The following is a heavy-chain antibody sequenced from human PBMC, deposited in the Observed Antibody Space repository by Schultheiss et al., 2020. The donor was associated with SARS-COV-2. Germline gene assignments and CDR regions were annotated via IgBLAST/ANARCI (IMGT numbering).Heavy chain of an antibody. CDR1: GGSISSGSYY. J-gene: IGHJ6*02. CDR3: ARDQVLRYFDWSLNYYYYGMDV. D-gene: IGHD3-9*01. CDR2: IYYSGST. Sequence: SETLSLTCTVSGGSISSGSYYWSWIRQPPGKGLEWIGYIYYSGSTNYNPSLKSRVTISVDTSKNQFSLKLSSVTAADTAVYYCARDQVLRYFDWSLNYYYYGMDVWGQGTTVTVSS. V-gene: IGHV4-61*01.